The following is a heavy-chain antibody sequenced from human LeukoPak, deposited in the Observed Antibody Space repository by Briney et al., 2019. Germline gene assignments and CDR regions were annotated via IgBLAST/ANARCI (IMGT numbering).Heavy chain of an antibody. CDR2: IRYDGSNK. Sequence: GGSLRLSCAASGFTFSSYEMNWVRQAPGKGLEWVAFIRYDGSNKYYADSVKGRFTISRDNSKNTLYLQMNSLRAEDTAVYYCAKTGYWGQGTLVTVSS. CDR3: AKTGY. J-gene: IGHJ4*02. V-gene: IGHV3-30*02. CDR1: GFTFSSYE.